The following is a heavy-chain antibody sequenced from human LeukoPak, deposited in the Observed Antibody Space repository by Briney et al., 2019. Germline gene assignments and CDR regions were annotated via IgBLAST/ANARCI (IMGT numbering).Heavy chain of an antibody. CDR1: GGSISSYY. D-gene: IGHD1-1*01. CDR2: IHTSGST. CDR3: ARTPPDDSYYYYYMDV. Sequence: PSDTLSLTCTVSGGSISSYYWSWIRQPAGKGLEWIGRIHTSGSTNYNPSLKSRVTMSVDTSKNQFSLKLSSVTAADTAVYYCARTPPDDSYYYYYMDVWGKGTTVTISS. J-gene: IGHJ6*03. V-gene: IGHV4-4*07.